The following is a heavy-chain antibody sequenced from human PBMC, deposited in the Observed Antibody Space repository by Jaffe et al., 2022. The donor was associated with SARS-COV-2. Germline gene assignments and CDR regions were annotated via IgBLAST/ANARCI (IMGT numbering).Heavy chain of an antibody. CDR2: ISSSGSTI. V-gene: IGHV3-48*03. Sequence: EVQLVESGGGLVQPGGSLRLSCAASGFTFSSYEMNWVRQAPGKGLEWVSYISSSGSTIYYADSVKGRFTISRDNAKNSLYLQMNSLRAEDTAVYYCAREAYSYGTPALDYWGQGTLVTVSS. D-gene: IGHD5-18*01. CDR1: GFTFSSYE. J-gene: IGHJ4*02. CDR3: AREAYSYGTPALDY.